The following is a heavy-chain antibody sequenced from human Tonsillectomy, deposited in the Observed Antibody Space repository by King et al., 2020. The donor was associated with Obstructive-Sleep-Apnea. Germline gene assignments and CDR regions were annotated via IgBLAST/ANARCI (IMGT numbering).Heavy chain of an antibody. V-gene: IGHV4-39*07. CDR1: GGYISSSSNY. CDR3: ARVPTYYDILTGLNWFDP. D-gene: IGHD3-9*01. CDR2: IYYIGST. Sequence: QLQESGPGLVKPSETLSLTCTVFGGYISSSSNYWGWIRQPPGKGREWICGIYYIGSTYYNPSFKRRVTISVDTSKNKFSLKLSSVTAADTPVYYCARVPTYYDILTGLNWFDPWGQGTLVTVSS. J-gene: IGHJ5*02.